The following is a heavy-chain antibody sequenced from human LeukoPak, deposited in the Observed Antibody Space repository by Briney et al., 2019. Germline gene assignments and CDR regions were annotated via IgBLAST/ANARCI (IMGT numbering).Heavy chain of an antibody. CDR3: ANDDYYDSSGQLDAFDI. D-gene: IGHD3-22*01. V-gene: IGHV3-23*01. CDR1: GFTFSSYA. Sequence: GGSLRLSCAASGFTFSSYAMSWVRQAPGKGLEWISGISGSGGSTYYADSVKGRFTISRDNSKNTLYLQMNSLRVEDTAAYYCANDDYYDSSGQLDAFDIWGQGTMVTVSS. J-gene: IGHJ3*02. CDR2: ISGSGGST.